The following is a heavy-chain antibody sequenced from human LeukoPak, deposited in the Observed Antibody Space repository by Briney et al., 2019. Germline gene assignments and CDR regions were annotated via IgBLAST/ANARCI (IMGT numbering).Heavy chain of an antibody. CDR3: ARPDNRAFDI. CDR2: IYTSGST. J-gene: IGHJ3*02. V-gene: IGHV4-61*02. D-gene: IGHD1-14*01. CDR1: GGSISSGSYY. Sequence: SETLSLTCTVSGGSISSGSYYWSWIRQPAGKGLGWIVRIYTSGSTNYNPSLKSRVTISVDTSKNQYSLKLSSVTAAETAEYYCARPDNRAFDIWGQGTMVTVSS.